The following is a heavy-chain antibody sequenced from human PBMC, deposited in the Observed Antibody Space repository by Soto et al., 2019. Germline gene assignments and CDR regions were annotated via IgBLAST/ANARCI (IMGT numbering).Heavy chain of an antibody. CDR3: AKYQGIASRPRCFDP. Sequence: GGSLRLSCAASGFTFSNYAMSWIRRAPGKGLAWVSGISVSGATTYYADSVKGRFTISRDNSKNTLSLQMNSLRAEDTAVYYCAKYQGIASRPRCFDPWGQGTLVTVSS. V-gene: IGHV3-23*01. D-gene: IGHD6-6*01. CDR2: ISVSGATT. J-gene: IGHJ5*02. CDR1: GFTFSNYA.